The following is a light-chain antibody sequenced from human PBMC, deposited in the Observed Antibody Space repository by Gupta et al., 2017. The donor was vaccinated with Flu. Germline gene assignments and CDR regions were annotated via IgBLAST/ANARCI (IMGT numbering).Light chain of an antibody. Sequence: DAVMTQSPLSLPVTLGQPASISCRPSESLVYSDGDSYVSWFHQRPGQSPRRLIYKASNRDSGVPDRISGSGSGTDFTLTISRLEAEDVGVYYCMHSTRWPWTFGPGTKVEI. CDR1: ESLVYSDGDSY. CDR3: MHSTRWPWT. CDR2: KAS. V-gene: IGKV2-30*01. J-gene: IGKJ1*01.